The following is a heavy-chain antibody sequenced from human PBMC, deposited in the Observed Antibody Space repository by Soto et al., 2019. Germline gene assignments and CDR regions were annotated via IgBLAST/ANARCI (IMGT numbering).Heavy chain of an antibody. J-gene: IGHJ4*02. V-gene: IGHV4-31*02. D-gene: IGHD5-18*01. CDR2: IYYSGST. CDR1: GGSISSGGYY. Sequence: SETLSLTWTVSGGSISSGGYYWSLIRQHPGKGLEWIGYIYYSGSTYYNPSLKSRVTISVDTSKNQFSLKLSSVTAADTAVYYCARWIQGFVDYWGQGTLVTVSS. CDR3: ARWIQGFVDY.